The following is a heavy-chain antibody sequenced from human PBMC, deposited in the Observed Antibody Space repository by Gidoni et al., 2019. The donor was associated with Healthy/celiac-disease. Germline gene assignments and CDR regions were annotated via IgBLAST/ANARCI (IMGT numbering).Heavy chain of an antibody. V-gene: IGHV4-39*01. D-gene: IGHD2-15*01. CDR3: ARRIYRYCSGGSCYLNWFDP. J-gene: IGHJ5*02. CDR2: IYYSGST. CDR1: GGSISSSSYY. Sequence: QLQLQESGPGLVKPSETLSLTCTVSGGSISSSSYYWGWIRQPPGKGLEWIGSIYYSGSTYYNPSLKSRVTISVDTSKNQFSLKLSSVTAADTAVYYCARRIYRYCSGGSCYLNWFDPWGQGTLVTVSS.